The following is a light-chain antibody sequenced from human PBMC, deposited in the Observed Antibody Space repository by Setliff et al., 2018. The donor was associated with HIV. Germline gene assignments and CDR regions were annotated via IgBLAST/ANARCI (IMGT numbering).Light chain of an antibody. CDR2: EVN. Sequence: QSALTQPASVSGSPGQSITISCTGTSSDVGGYNYVSWYQQHPGKAPKLMIYEVNQRPSGVPDRFSGSKSGDTASLTVSGLQAEDEADYFCSSYAGSNIYVFGTGTKVTVL. J-gene: IGLJ1*01. CDR3: SSYAGSNIYV. CDR1: SSDVGGYNY. V-gene: IGLV2-8*01.